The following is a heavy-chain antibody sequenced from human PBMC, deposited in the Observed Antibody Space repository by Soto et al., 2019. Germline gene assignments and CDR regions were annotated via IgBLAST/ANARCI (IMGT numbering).Heavy chain of an antibody. V-gene: IGHV4-59*01. D-gene: IGHD4-4*01. CDR3: ARGDKYSNYFYFDY. CDR2: IYYSEST. Sequence: PSETLSLTFTVSGGSISSYYWTLIRQPPGKGMEWIGDIYYSESTNYNSSLNSRVTISVDTCKNQYSLKLSSVTAADTDVYSCARGDKYSNYFYFDYWGQGTLVTVSS. CDR1: GGSISSYY. J-gene: IGHJ4*02.